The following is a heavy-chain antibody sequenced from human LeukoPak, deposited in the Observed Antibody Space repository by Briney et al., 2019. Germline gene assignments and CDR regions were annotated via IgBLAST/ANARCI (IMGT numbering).Heavy chain of an antibody. CDR2: ISGSGGST. CDR3: ARETSEGTIFGVGREYYMDV. CDR1: GFTFSSYA. J-gene: IGHJ6*03. D-gene: IGHD3-3*01. Sequence: PGGSLRLSCAASGFTFSSYAMSWVRQAPGKGLEWVSAISGSGGSTYYADSVKGRFTISRDNSKNTLYLQMNSLRAEDTAVYYCARETSEGTIFGVGREYYMDVWGKGTTVTVSS. V-gene: IGHV3-23*01.